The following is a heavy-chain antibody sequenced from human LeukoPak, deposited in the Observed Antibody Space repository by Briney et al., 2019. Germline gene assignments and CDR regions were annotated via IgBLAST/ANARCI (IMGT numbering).Heavy chain of an antibody. V-gene: IGHV4-4*02. D-gene: IGHD3-22*01. J-gene: IGHJ4*02. CDR3: ARDGRDYYDSSGYYY. CDR1: GGSISSSNW. Sequence: PSETPSLTCAVSGGSISSSNWWSWVRQPPGKGLEWIGEIYHSGSTNYNPSLKSRVTISVDKSKNQFSLKLSSVTAADTAVYYCARDGRDYYDSSGYYYWGQGTLVTVSS. CDR2: IYHSGST.